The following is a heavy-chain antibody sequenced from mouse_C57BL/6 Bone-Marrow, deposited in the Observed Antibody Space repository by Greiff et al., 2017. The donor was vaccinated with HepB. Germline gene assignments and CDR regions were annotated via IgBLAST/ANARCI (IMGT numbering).Heavy chain of an antibody. J-gene: IGHJ2*01. CDR3: ARRAVVGNYFDY. D-gene: IGHD1-1*01. V-gene: IGHV3-6*01. Sequence: EVKLMESGPGLVKPSQSLSLTCSVTGYSITSGYYWNWIRQFPGNNLEWMGYISYDGSNNYNPSLKNRISITRDTSKNQFFLKLNSVTTEDTATYYCARRAVVGNYFDYWGQGTTLTVSS. CDR2: ISYDGSN. CDR1: GYSITSGYY.